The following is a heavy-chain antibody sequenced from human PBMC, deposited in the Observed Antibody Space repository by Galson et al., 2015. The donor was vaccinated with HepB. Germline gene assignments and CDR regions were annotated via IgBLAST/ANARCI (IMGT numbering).Heavy chain of an antibody. Sequence: SVKVSCKASGYTFNNYGISWVRQAPGQGLEWMGWISARNGNRDYAQNIRGRVTMTTDMSTTTAYMELRSLTSDDTAVYFCARDRHDYVWGTYRYDYYYGMDVWGQGTTVTVSS. V-gene: IGHV1-18*04. CDR2: ISARNGNR. J-gene: IGHJ6*02. CDR3: ARDRHDYVWGTYRYDYYYGMDV. CDR1: GYTFNNYG. D-gene: IGHD3-16*02.